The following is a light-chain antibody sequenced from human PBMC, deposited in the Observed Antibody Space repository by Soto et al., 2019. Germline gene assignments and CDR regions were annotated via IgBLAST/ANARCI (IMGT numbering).Light chain of an antibody. Sequence: DIQMTQSPSSLSASVGNRVTITCRASQSISTYLNWYQKKPGKAPNLLIYDASNLERGVPSRFSGSGTGTEYTFTISSLQAEDNGTYYCQQYENLPLTFGGGTKVDIK. J-gene: IGKJ4*01. V-gene: IGKV1-33*01. CDR1: QSISTY. CDR2: DAS. CDR3: QQYENLPLT.